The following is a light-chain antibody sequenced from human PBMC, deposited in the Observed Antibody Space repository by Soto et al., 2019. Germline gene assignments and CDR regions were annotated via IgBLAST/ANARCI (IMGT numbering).Light chain of an antibody. CDR1: NSNIGSHT. CDR2: TNN. Sequence: QSVLTQPPSASGTPGQRVTISCSGSNSNIGSHTVNWYQQLPGTAPKLLIYTNNQRPSGVPDLFSDSKSGTSASLAISGLQSEDEADYYCAAWDGSLQSWVFGGGTKLTVL. CDR3: AAWDGSLQSWV. V-gene: IGLV1-44*01. J-gene: IGLJ3*02.